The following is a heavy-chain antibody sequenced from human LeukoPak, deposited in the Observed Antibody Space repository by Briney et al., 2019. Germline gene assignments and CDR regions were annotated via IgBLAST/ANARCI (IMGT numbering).Heavy chain of an antibody. CDR1: GGPFSSYP. D-gene: IGHD2-15*01. Sequence: SVKVSCKASGGPFSSYPISLVRQAPGQGLEWMGGIIPIFGTANYAQKFQGRVTITADESTSTAYMELSSLRSEDTAVYYCARVRGGLGYCSGGSCYSDLVYWGQGTLVTVSS. J-gene: IGHJ4*02. CDR2: IIPIFGTA. CDR3: ARVRGGLGYCSGGSCYSDLVY. V-gene: IGHV1-69*13.